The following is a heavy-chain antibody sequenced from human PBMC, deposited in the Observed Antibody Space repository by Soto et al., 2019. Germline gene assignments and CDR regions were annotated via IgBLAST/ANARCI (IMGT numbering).Heavy chain of an antibody. CDR2: ISHHGLKE. CDR1: GFTFRDYG. CDR3: AKDWVGGSNKYYFEY. J-gene: IGHJ4*02. Sequence: QVQLVESGGGVVRPGRSLRLSCVASGFTFRDYGMHWVRQAPGKGLEWVAGISHHGLKEHYADSVKGRFSISRDNSKKTVSLQLNSLRGDDTAVYYCAKDWVGGSNKYYFEYWGQGTPVTVSS. V-gene: IGHV3-30*18. D-gene: IGHD1-26*01.